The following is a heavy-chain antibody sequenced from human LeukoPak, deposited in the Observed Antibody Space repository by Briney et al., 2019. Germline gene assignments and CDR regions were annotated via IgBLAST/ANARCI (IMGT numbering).Heavy chain of an antibody. Sequence: GGSLRLSCAASGFTFSSYAMSWVRQAPGKGLEWVSAISGSGGSTYYADSVKGRFTISRDNSKNTLYLQMNSLRAEDTAVYYCAKAYVVVVAATYYGDYASFDYWGQGTLVTVSS. CDR3: AKAYVVVVAATYYGDYASFDY. CDR2: ISGSGGST. V-gene: IGHV3-23*01. CDR1: GFTFSSYA. J-gene: IGHJ4*02. D-gene: IGHD2-15*01.